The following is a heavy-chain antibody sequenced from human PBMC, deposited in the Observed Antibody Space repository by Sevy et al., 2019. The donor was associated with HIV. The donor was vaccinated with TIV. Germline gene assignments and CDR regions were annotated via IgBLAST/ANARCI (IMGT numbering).Heavy chain of an antibody. CDR1: GYSIGSGYF. J-gene: IGHJ4*02. V-gene: IGHV4-38-2*02. CDR2: IYHSGGT. D-gene: IGHD5-12*01. Sequence: SETLSLTCAVSGYSIGSGYFWGWIRQPPGKGLEWIGNIYHSGGTSYNPSLKSRVTISVDTSKNQFSLSLNSVTASDTAVYYCARDRAGATSYFDYWGQGTLVTISS. CDR3: ARDRAGATSYFDY.